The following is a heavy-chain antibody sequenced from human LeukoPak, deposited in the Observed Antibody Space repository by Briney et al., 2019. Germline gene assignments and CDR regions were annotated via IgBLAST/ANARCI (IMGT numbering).Heavy chain of an antibody. CDR3: TTWDGVD. V-gene: IGHV3-15*01. J-gene: IGHJ3*01. CDR2: IKSKSDGGTT. CDR1: GFXFSNAL. D-gene: IGHD1-26*01. Sequence: GGSLRLSCAASGFXFSNALITWVRQAPGKGLKWLGHIKSKSDGGTTDCAAPFKGRFTISRDDSKNMLYLQMNSLKTEDTAVYYCTTWDGVDWGQGTMVTVSS.